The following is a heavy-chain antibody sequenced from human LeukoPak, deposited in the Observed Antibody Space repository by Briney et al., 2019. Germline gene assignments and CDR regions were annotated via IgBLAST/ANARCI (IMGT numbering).Heavy chain of an antibody. V-gene: IGHV3-23*01. CDR1: GFTFSIYA. CDR3: AKGYCSSTACWDYYYMDV. CDR2: ISGSAATT. J-gene: IGHJ6*03. D-gene: IGHD2-2*01. Sequence: HPGGSLRLSCTASGFTFSIYAMSWVRQAPGKGLEWVSVISGSAATTYYADSVKGRFTISRDNSKSTPYLQMNSLRAEDTAVYYCAKGYCSSTACWDYYYMDVWGKGTTVTVSS.